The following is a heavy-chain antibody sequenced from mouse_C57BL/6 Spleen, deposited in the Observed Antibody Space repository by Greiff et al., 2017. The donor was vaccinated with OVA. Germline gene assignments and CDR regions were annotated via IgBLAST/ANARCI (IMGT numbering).Heavy chain of an antibody. CDR3: ASSYYYGSSYDYFDY. CDR1: GFTFSSYG. Sequence: EVKLVESGGDLVKPGGSLKLSCAASGFTFSSYGMSWVRQTPDKRLEWVATISSGGSYTYYPDSVKGRFTISRDNAKNTLYLQMSSLKSEDTAMYYCASSYYYGSSYDYFDYWGQGTTLTVSS. J-gene: IGHJ2*01. V-gene: IGHV5-6*01. D-gene: IGHD1-1*01. CDR2: ISSGGSYT.